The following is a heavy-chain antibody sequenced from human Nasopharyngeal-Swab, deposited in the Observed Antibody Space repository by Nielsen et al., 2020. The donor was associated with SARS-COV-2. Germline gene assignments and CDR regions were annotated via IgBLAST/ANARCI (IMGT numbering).Heavy chain of an antibody. CDR1: GFTVSVYY. V-gene: IGHV3-11*01. CDR3: ARKVALDI. J-gene: IGHJ3*02. CDR2: INPGGDVI. Sequence: GESLKISCASSGFTVSVYYISWIRQAPGKGLEWIAYINPGGDVIAYADSVQGRFIISRDSATNSVYLQMNSLRTDDTAVYFCARKVALDIWGQGTVVTVSS.